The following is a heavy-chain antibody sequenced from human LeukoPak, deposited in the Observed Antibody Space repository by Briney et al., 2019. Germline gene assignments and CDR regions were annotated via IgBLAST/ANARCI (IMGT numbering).Heavy chain of an antibody. CDR1: AFTFSSYA. D-gene: IGHD1-14*01. V-gene: IGHV3-23*01. Sequence: GGSLRLSCAASAFTFSSYAMNWVRQATGKGLEWDSGIGGGGGSTYYADSVKGRFTISRDNSKNTLYLQMDSLRAEDTALYYCAKGSGINHYHWIDPWGQGTLVTVSS. CDR2: IGGGGGST. J-gene: IGHJ5*02. CDR3: AKGSGINHYHWIDP.